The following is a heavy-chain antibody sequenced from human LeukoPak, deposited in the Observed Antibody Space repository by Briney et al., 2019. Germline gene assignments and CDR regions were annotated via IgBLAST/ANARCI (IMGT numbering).Heavy chain of an antibody. CDR3: ARARSDYYDSSGYPYYYYMDV. CDR2: ISAYNGNT. J-gene: IGHJ6*03. V-gene: IGHV1-18*01. Sequence: ASVKVSCTASGYTFTSYGISWVRQAPGQGLEWMGWISAYNGNTNYAQKFQGRVTITTDESTSTAYMELSSLRSEDTAVYYCARARSDYYDSSGYPYYYYMDVWGKGTTVTVSS. D-gene: IGHD3-22*01. CDR1: GYTFTSYG.